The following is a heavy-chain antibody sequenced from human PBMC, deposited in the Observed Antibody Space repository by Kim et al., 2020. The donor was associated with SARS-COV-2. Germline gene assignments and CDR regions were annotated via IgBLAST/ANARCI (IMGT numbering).Heavy chain of an antibody. Sequence: ASVKVSCKASGYTFTGYYMHWVRQAPGQGLEWMGWINPNSGGTNYAQKFQGRVTMTRDTSISTAYMELSRLRSDDTAVYYCAASVDSSEDDAFDIWGQGTMVTVSS. CDR2: INPNSGGT. CDR3: AASVDSSEDDAFDI. D-gene: IGHD3-22*01. CDR1: GYTFTGYY. V-gene: IGHV1-2*02. J-gene: IGHJ3*02.